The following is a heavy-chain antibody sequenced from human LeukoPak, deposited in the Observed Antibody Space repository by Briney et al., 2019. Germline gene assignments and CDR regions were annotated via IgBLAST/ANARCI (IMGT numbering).Heavy chain of an antibody. J-gene: IGHJ4*02. Sequence: RTITTSSTTSAITTGTNTISCASNAPGNALNTIGFIRSKAYGGTTEYAASVKGRFTISRDDSKSIAYLQMNSLKTEDTAVYYCTRDRTDYYFDYWGQGTLVTVSS. CDR1: AITTGTNT. CDR2: IRSKAYGGTT. V-gene: IGHV3-49*04. CDR3: TRDRTDYYFDY.